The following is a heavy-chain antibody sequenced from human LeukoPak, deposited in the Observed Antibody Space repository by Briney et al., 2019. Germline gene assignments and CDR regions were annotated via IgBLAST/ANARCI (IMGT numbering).Heavy chain of an antibody. CDR1: GYTFTSYA. J-gene: IGHJ3*02. V-gene: IGHV1-3*01. D-gene: IGHD1-20*01. CDR2: INAGNGNT. CDR3: ARPSLTGTTLFRAFDI. Sequence: ASVNVSCKASGYTFTSYAMHWVRQAPGQRLEWMGWINAGNGNTKYSQKFQGRVTITRDTSASTAYMELRSLRSDDTAVYYCARPSLTGTTLFRAFDIWGQGTMVTVSS.